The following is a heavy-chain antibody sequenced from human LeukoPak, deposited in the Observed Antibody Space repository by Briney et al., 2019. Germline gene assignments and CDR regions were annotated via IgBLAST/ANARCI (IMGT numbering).Heavy chain of an antibody. CDR3: AKFPPVSITLSTTDY. D-gene: IGHD5/OR15-5a*01. CDR1: GFIFSSYG. Sequence: GGSLRLSCAASGFIFSSYGMSWVRQAPGKGLEWVAFIQYDGSNKYYADSVKGRFTISRDNSKNTLYLQMNSLRTEDTAVYYCAKFPPVSITLSTTDYWGQGTLVTVSS. CDR2: IQYDGSNK. V-gene: IGHV3-30*02. J-gene: IGHJ4*02.